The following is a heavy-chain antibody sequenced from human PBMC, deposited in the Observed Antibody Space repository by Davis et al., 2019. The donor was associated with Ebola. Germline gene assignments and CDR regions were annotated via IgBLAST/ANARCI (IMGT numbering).Heavy chain of an antibody. D-gene: IGHD2-15*01. CDR1: GGTFSSYA. CDR2: INPSGGST. Sequence: ASVKVSCKASGGTFSSYAISWVRQAPGQGLEWMGIINPSGGSTSYAQKFQGRVTMTRDTSTSTAYMELRSLRSDDTAVYYCARLPELLGAFDIWGQGTMVTVSS. CDR3: ARLPELLGAFDI. J-gene: IGHJ3*02. V-gene: IGHV1-46*01.